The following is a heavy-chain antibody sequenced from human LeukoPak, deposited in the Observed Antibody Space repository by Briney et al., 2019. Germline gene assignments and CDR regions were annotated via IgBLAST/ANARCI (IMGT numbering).Heavy chain of an antibody. CDR2: INPSGGST. V-gene: IGHV1-46*01. D-gene: IGHD6-19*01. CDR3: ARRAVAGAYYFDY. CDR1: GGTFSSYA. Sequence: ASVKVSCKASGGTFSSYAISWVRQAPGQGLEWMGIINPSGGSTSYAQKFQGRVTMTRDTSTSTVYMELSSLRSEDTAVYYCARRAVAGAYYFDYWGQGTLVTVSS. J-gene: IGHJ4*02.